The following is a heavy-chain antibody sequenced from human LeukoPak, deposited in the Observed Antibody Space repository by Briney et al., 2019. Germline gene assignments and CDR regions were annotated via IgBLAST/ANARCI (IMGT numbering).Heavy chain of an antibody. V-gene: IGHV3-9*01. CDR2: ISWNSGRI. J-gene: IGHJ6*03. Sequence: GGSLRLSCAASGFTFDDYAMHWVRQAPGKGLEWVSGISWNSGRIGYADSVKGRFTISRDNAKNSLYLQMNSLRAEDTAVYYCARDRSYYDILTGYHYYMDVWGKGTTVTVSS. D-gene: IGHD3-9*01. CDR3: ARDRSYYDILTGYHYYMDV. CDR1: GFTFDDYA.